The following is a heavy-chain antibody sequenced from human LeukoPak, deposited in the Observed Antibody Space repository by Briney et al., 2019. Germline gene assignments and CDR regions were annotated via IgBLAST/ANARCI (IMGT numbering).Heavy chain of an antibody. J-gene: IGHJ3*02. CDR1: GFTFSNYC. V-gene: IGHV3-30*18. Sequence: GGSLRLSCAASGFTFSNYCMHWVRQAPGKGLEWVGVIAYDGSNEYYAEFVKGRFTISRDNSKNTLYLQMYSLRAEDTAVYFCAKDQGIAVAGTDDAFDIWGQGTRVTVSS. D-gene: IGHD6-19*01. CDR2: IAYDGSNE. CDR3: AKDQGIAVAGTDDAFDI.